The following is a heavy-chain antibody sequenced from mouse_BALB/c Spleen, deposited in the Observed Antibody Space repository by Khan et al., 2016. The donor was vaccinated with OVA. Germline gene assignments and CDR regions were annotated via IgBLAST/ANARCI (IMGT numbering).Heavy chain of an antibody. Sequence: DVMLVESGGDLVKPGGSLKLSCAASGFTFSSYGMSWVRQTPDKRLEWVATISSGGSYTYYPDSLKGRFTISRDSAKNHLYLQMSSLKSEDTAMYYCERQPGYYEGSAMDYWGQGTSVTVSS. J-gene: IGHJ4*01. CDR3: ERQPGYYEGSAMDY. D-gene: IGHD2-3*01. CDR2: ISSGGSYT. CDR1: GFTFSSYG. V-gene: IGHV5-6*02.